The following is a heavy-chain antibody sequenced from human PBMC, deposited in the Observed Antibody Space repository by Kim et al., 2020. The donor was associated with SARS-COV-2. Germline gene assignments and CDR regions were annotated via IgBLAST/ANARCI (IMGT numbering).Heavy chain of an antibody. Sequence: YANSVKGRFTISRDNSKNTLYLQMNSLRAEDTAVYYCANNAQDYYYYMDVWGKGTTVTVSS. V-gene: IGHV3-30*02. J-gene: IGHJ6*03. CDR3: ANNAQDYYYYMDV.